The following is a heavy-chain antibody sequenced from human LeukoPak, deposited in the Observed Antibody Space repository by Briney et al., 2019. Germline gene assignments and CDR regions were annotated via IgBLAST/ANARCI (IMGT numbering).Heavy chain of an antibody. CDR3: TTDCDILTGYYMPFY. CDR2: IKSKTDGGTT. Sequence: GGSLRLSCAASGFTFSNAWMSWVRQAPGKGLEWVGRIKSKTDGGTTDYAAPVKGRFTISRDDSKNTLYLQMNSLKTEDTAVYYCTTDCDILTGYYMPFYWGEGTLVTVSS. V-gene: IGHV3-15*01. J-gene: IGHJ4*02. CDR1: GFTFSNAW. D-gene: IGHD3-9*01.